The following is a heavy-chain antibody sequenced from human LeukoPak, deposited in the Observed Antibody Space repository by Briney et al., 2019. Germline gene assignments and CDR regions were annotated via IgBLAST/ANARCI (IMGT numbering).Heavy chain of an antibody. J-gene: IGHJ5*02. CDR3: ARDYWGGYYSSNWFDP. CDR1: GFTFSSYS. V-gene: IGHV3-21*01. CDR2: ISSSSSYI. D-gene: IGHD3-3*01. Sequence: PGGSLRLSCAASGFTFSSYSMNWVRQAPGKGLEWASSISSSSSYIYYADSVKGRFTISRDNAKNSLYLQMNSLRAEDTAVYYCARDYWGGYYSSNWFDPWGQGTLVTVSS.